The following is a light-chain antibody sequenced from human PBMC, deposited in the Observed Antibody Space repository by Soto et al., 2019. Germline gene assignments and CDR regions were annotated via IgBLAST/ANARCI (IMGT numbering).Light chain of an antibody. CDR1: QTISSW. V-gene: IGKV1-5*03. CDR3: QHYNSYGT. J-gene: IGKJ1*01. Sequence: DIQMTQSPSTLSGSVGDRVTITCRASQTISSWLAWYQQKPGKAPKLLIYKASTVKSGVPSRFSGSGSGTEFTLTISSLQPDDFATYYCQHYNSYGTFGQGTKV. CDR2: KAS.